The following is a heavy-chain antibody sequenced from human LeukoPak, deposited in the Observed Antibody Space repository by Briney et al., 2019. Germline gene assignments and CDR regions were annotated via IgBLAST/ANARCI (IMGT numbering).Heavy chain of an antibody. CDR3: SRGPRDDFWSGYYSDDY. CDR2: INWNGGRI. D-gene: IGHD3-3*01. Sequence: GGALRLSCASSGLTFDDYGMSWVRQAPGKGLEGVSGINWNGGRIGYADSVKGRFTISSDNAKNSLYLHTNSQRANDAALYYCSRGPRDDFWSGYYSDDYWGQGTLVSVSS. CDR1: GLTFDDYG. V-gene: IGHV3-20*04. J-gene: IGHJ4*02.